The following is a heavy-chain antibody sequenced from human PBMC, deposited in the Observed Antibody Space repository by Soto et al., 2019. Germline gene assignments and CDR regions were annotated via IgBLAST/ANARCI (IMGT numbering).Heavy chain of an antibody. CDR2: TYSGGST. CDR1: GFTVSSNY. D-gene: IGHD3-22*01. Sequence: LGGSLRLSCAASGFTVSSNYMSWVRQAPGKGLEWVSVTYSGGSTYYADSVQGRFTISRANSKTTLNPHMNSLRAQATAVSSCATVTGSSGYDDFWGQGTLVTVSS. V-gene: IGHV3-53*01. CDR3: ATVTGSSGYDDF. J-gene: IGHJ4*02.